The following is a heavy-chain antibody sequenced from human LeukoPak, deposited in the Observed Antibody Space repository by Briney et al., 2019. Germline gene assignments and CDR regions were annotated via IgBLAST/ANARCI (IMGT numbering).Heavy chain of an antibody. D-gene: IGHD4-11*01. CDR2: ISYDGSNK. J-gene: IGHJ5*02. Sequence: PGGSLRLSCAASGFTFSSYAMQWVRQAPGKELEWVAVISYDGSNKYYADSVKGRFTISRDNSKNTLYLQMNSLRTEDTAVYYCAKDSPYSNSEGNWLDPWGQGTLVTVSS. V-gene: IGHV3-30-3*01. CDR3: AKDSPYSNSEGNWLDP. CDR1: GFTFSSYA.